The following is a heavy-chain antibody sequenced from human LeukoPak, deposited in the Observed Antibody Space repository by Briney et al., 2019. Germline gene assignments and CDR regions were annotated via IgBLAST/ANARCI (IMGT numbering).Heavy chain of an antibody. CDR1: GGSISSYY. CDR3: ARDPAYYYYMDV. J-gene: IGHJ6*03. V-gene: IGHV4-59*12. Sequence: PSETLSLTCTVSGGSISSYYWSWIRQPPGKGLEWIGSIYHSGSTYYNPSLKSRVTISVDTSKNQFSLKLSSVTAADTAVYYCARDPAYYYYMDVWGKGTTVTVSS. CDR2: IYHSGST.